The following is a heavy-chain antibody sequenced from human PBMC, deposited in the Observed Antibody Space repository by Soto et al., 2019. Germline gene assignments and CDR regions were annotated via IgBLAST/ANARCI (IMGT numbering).Heavy chain of an antibody. CDR1: GFTFSSYG. J-gene: IGHJ4*02. D-gene: IGHD3-16*01. CDR3: AKDRKGGDSAGFDY. Sequence: QVQLVESGGGVVQPGRSLRLSCAASGFTFSSYGMHWVRQAPGKGLEWVAVISYDGSNKYYADSVKGRFTISRDNSKNTLYLQMNSLRAEDTAVYYCAKDRKGGDSAGFDYWGQGTLVTVSS. V-gene: IGHV3-30*18. CDR2: ISYDGSNK.